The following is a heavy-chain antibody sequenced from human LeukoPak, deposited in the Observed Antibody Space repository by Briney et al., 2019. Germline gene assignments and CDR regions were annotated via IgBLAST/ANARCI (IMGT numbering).Heavy chain of an antibody. CDR1: GYSISSGHY. J-gene: IGHJ4*02. Sequence: SETLSLTCTVSGYSISSGHYWGWIRQPPGKGLEWIGSMYHSGSTYYNPPLKSRVTISVDTSKNQFSLKLSSVTAADTAVYYCARDRGSQPFIDYWGQGTLVTVSS. CDR3: ARDRGSQPFIDY. V-gene: IGHV4-38-2*02. CDR2: MYHSGST. D-gene: IGHD1-26*01.